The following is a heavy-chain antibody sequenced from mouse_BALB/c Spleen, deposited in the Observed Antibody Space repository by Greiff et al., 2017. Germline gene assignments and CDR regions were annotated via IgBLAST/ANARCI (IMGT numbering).Heavy chain of an antibody. Sequence: VQLQQSGPSLVKPSQTLSLTCSVTGDSITSGYWNWIRKFPVNKLEYMGYISYSGSTYYNPSLKSRISITRDTSKNQYYLQLNSVTTEDTATYYCARSPHYYGSSPYWYFDVWGAGTTVTVSS. V-gene: IGHV3-8*02. J-gene: IGHJ1*01. CDR2: ISYSGST. CDR1: GDSITSGY. CDR3: ARSPHYYGSSPYWYFDV. D-gene: IGHD1-1*01.